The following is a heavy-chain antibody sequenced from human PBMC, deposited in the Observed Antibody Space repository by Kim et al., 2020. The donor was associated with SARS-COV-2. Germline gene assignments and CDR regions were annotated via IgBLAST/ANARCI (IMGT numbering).Heavy chain of an antibody. Sequence: SETLSLTCAVYGGSFSGYYWSWIRQPPGKGLEWIGEINHSGSTNYNPSLKSRVTISVDTSKNQFSLKLSSVTAADTAVYYCARGQAYYDILTGYYSWFDPWGQGTLVTVSS. CDR3: ARGQAYYDILTGYYSWFDP. V-gene: IGHV4-34*01. CDR2: INHSGST. CDR1: GGSFSGYY. D-gene: IGHD3-9*01. J-gene: IGHJ5*02.